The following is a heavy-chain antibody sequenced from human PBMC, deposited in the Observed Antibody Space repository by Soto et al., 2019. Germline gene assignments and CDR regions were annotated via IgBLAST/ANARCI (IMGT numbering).Heavy chain of an antibody. CDR1: GYTFASYD. V-gene: IGHV1-8*01. D-gene: IGHD3-3*01. CDR3: ASNPRGITIYDY. Sequence: QVQLVQSGAEGNKPGASVRVSCKTSGYTFASYDINWVRQATGQGLEWMGWMNPNTDNSGYAQKFQGRVTMTSDTSISTAYLDLSSLRSEETSIYYCASNPRGITIYDYWGQGTLVTVYS. J-gene: IGHJ4*02. CDR2: MNPNTDNS.